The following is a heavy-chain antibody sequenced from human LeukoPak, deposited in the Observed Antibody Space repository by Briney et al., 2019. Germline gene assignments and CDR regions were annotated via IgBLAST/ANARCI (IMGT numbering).Heavy chain of an antibody. D-gene: IGHD3-22*01. CDR2: FDPKDGET. Sequence: ASVKVSCKVSGYTLTKLCMHWVRQAPGKGRERGGGFDPKDGETFYAQKFQGRVTMTEDTSTDTAYMELSSLISDDTAVYYCATDYYYDSSGSYYTVDYWGQGTLVTVSS. CDR1: GYTLTKLC. V-gene: IGHV1-24*01. J-gene: IGHJ4*02. CDR3: ATDYYYDSSGSYYTVDY.